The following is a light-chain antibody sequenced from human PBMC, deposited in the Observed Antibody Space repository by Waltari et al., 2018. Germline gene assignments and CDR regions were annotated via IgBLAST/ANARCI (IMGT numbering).Light chain of an antibody. CDR1: SSDVASYDL. V-gene: IGLV2-23*02. CDR2: QVT. Sequence: QPALTQPASVSGSPGQSITISCSGTSSDVASYDLVSWFQQHPGKAPKLIISQVTKRPSGISDRLSVFKSGNMASLTISGLRAEDDADYYCSSYAGRNTWVFGGKTKLTVL. CDR3: SSYAGRNTWV. J-gene: IGLJ3*02.